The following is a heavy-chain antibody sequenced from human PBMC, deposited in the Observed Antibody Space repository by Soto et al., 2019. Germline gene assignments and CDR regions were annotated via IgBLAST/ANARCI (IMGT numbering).Heavy chain of an antibody. Sequence: GGSLRLSCAASGFTFSSYAMSWVRQAPGKGLEWVSAISGSGGSTYYADSVKGRFTISRDNSKNTLYLQMNSLRAEDTAVYYCAKGRRRGYSGSDQGGAFDIWGQGTMVTVSS. CDR2: ISGSGGST. J-gene: IGHJ3*02. CDR3: AKGRRRGYSGSDQGGAFDI. V-gene: IGHV3-23*01. CDR1: GFTFSSYA. D-gene: IGHD5-12*01.